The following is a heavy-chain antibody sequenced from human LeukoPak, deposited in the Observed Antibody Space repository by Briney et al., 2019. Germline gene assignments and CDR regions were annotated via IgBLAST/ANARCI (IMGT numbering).Heavy chain of an antibody. CDR2: TNSDGSTT. D-gene: IGHD3-10*01. CDR3: GRGMRDYYGLDY. J-gene: IGHJ4*02. Sequence: PGGSLRLSCAASGFIFNNFWMHWVRQVPGKGLVWVSHTNSDGSTTDYADSVRGRFTISRDNAKNTLYLQMNGLTVEDTAVYYCGRGMRDYYGLDYWGQGILVTVSS. V-gene: IGHV3-74*01. CDR1: GFIFNNFW.